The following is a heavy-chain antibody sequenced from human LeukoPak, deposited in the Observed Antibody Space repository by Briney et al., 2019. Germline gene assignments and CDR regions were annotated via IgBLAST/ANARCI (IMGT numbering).Heavy chain of an antibody. V-gene: IGHV4-61*05. Sequence: SETLSLTCTVSGGSISSSSYYWGWIRQPPGKGLEWIGYIYYSGSTNYNPSLKSRVTISVDTSKNQFSLKLSSVTAADTAVYYCARTTIFGVVIDDYWGQGTLVTVSS. J-gene: IGHJ4*02. D-gene: IGHD3-3*01. CDR3: ARTTIFGVVIDDY. CDR2: IYYSGST. CDR1: GGSISSSSYY.